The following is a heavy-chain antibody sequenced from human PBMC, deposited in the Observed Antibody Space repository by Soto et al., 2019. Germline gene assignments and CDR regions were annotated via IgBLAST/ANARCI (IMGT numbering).Heavy chain of an antibody. J-gene: IGHJ4*02. V-gene: IGHV3-30*18. CDR3: AKGEVRGIIPSYFDY. CDR2: ISNDGSNE. Sequence: PGGSLRLSCAGSGFTFRWFGMNWVRQAPGKGLEWVARISNDGSNEYYVDSVKGRFIISRDNSKNTLYLQMDSLRAEDTAVYYCAKGEVRGIIPSYFDYWGLGTLVTVSS. D-gene: IGHD3-10*01. CDR1: GFTFRWFG.